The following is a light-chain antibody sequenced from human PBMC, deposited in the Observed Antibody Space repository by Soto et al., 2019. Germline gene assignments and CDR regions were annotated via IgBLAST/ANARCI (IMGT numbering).Light chain of an antibody. J-gene: IGKJ5*01. Sequence: EIVLTQSPGTLSLSPGERATLSCRASQSVSSSNLAWYQQKPGQAPRLLIYGASTRATGIPARFSGSGSGTEFTLTISSLQSEDFAVYYCQQYGGSPITFGLGTRLEI. CDR3: QQYGGSPIT. V-gene: IGKV3-20*01. CDR1: QSVSSSN. CDR2: GAS.